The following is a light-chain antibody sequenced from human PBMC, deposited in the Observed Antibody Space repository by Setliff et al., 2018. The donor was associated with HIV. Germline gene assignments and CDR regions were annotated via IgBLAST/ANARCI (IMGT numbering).Light chain of an antibody. CDR3: SSFTSSSSYV. CDR1: SNDFGSYDY. J-gene: IGLJ1*01. V-gene: IGLV2-14*01. Sequence: QSALAQPASVSGSPGQSITISCTGTSNDFGSYDYVSWYQHQPGKVPKLMIYEVSNRPSGVSDRFSGSKSGNTASLTISGLQTEDEADYYCSSFTSSSSYVFGTGTRSPS. CDR2: EVS.